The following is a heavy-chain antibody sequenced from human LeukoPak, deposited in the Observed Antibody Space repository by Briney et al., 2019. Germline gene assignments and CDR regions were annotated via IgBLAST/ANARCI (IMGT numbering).Heavy chain of an antibody. J-gene: IGHJ4*02. CDR1: GGSISSSSYY. CDR3: ARDGYSSSWEGIFGY. CDR2: IYFSGTT. V-gene: IGHV4-39*07. D-gene: IGHD6-13*01. Sequence: SETLSLTCTVSGGSISSSSYYWGWIRQPPGKGLEWIGSIYFSGTTYYNPSLQSRVTISVDTAKNQFSLKVTSVTAADTAVYYCARDGYSSSWEGIFGYWGQGTLVTVSS.